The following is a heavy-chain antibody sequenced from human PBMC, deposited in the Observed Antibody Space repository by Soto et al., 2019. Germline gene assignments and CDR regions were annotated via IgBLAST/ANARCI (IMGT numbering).Heavy chain of an antibody. CDR2: ISPDGRTT. J-gene: IGHJ4*02. D-gene: IGHD3-10*01. CDR3: ADSWLPTSY. CDR1: GFSFSHYW. V-gene: IGHV3-74*01. Sequence: LRLSCAASGFSFSHYWMQWVRQAPGKGLVWVSRISPDGRTTTYADSVKGRFTISRDNAKSTLYLQMNSLTVEDGAVYYCADSWLPTSYWGPGTLVTVSS.